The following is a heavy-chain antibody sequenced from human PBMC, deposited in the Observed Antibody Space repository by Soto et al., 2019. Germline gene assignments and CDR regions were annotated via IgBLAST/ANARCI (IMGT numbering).Heavy chain of an antibody. CDR1: GFTFSSYG. CDR2: ISGSGGTT. CDR3: AKHSVFGGSDY. Sequence: GGSLRLSCAASGFTFSSYGMSCVRQAPGKGLEWVSAISGSGGTTYYAGSVKGRFTISRDNSKNTLYLQMNSLRAEDTAVYYCAKHSVFGGSDYWGQGTQVTVSS. V-gene: IGHV3-23*01. D-gene: IGHD2-15*01. J-gene: IGHJ4*02.